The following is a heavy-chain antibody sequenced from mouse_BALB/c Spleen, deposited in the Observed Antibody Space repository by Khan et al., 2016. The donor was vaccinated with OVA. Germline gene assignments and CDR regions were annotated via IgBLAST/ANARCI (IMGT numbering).Heavy chain of an antibody. D-gene: IGHD1-1*02. CDR2: ISYSGNT. Sequence: EVQLQESGPGLVKPSQSLSLTCTVTGYSITSDYAWNWIRQFPGNKLEWMGFISYSGNTKYNPSLKSRFSIPRDTSKNQFFLQLNSVTTEDTATYYCARGYGGDFDYWGQGTSRTGSS. CDR1: GYSITSDYA. V-gene: IGHV3-2*02. J-gene: IGHJ2*02. CDR3: ARGYGGDFDY.